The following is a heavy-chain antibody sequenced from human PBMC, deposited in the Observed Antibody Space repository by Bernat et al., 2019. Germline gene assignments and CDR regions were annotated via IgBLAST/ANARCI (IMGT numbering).Heavy chain of an antibody. V-gene: IGHV3-66*01. Sequence: SCAASGFTVISNYMSWVRHAPGKVLEWVSVIYGGGSTYSAASLKGRFTISRDNSKNTLYLQMTILRAEDTAVYYCEREAADYCGGDCPDYHYDGMDVWGQETKV. CDR1: GFTVISNY. D-gene: IGHD2-21*02. CDR3: EREAADYCGGDCPDYHYDGMDV. CDR2: IYGGGST. J-gene: IGHJ6*02.